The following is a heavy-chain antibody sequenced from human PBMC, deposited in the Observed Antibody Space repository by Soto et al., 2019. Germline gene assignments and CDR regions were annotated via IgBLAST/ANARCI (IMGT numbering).Heavy chain of an antibody. V-gene: IGHV3-23*01. D-gene: IGHD6-19*01. CDR3: ARDRWRWLEYYYYYGMDV. CDR1: GFTFSSYA. J-gene: IGHJ6*02. CDR2: ISGSGGST. Sequence: EVQLLESGGGLVQPGGSLRLSCAASGFTFSSYAMSWVRQAPGKGLEWVSAISGSGGSTYYADSVKGRFTISRDNSKNTLYLQMNSLRAEDTAVYYCARDRWRWLEYYYYYGMDVWGQGTTVTVSS.